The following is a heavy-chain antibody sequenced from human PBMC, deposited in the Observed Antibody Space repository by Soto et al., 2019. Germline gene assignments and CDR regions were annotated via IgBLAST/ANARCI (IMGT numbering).Heavy chain of an antibody. CDR3: ARSVQWLVHSWFDP. CDR2: ISYDGSNK. CDR1: GFTFSSYA. J-gene: IGHJ5*02. Sequence: GGSLRLSCAASGFTFSSYAMHWVRQAPGKGLEWVAVISYDGSNKYYADSVKGRFTISRDNSKNTLYLQMNSLRAEDTAVYYCARSVQWLVHSWFDPWGQGTLVTVSS. D-gene: IGHD6-19*01. V-gene: IGHV3-30-3*01.